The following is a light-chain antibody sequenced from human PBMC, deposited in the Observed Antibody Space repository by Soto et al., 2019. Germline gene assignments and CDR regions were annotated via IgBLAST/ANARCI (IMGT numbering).Light chain of an antibody. CDR1: KLGDKY. CDR2: QDS. J-gene: IGLJ2*01. V-gene: IGLV3-1*01. CDR3: QAWDSSTVV. Sequence: SYELTKPPSVSVSPGLTASITCSGDKLGDKYACWYQQKPGQSPVLVIYQDSKRPSGIPERFSGSNSGNTATLTISGTQAMDEADYYCQAWDSSTVVFGGGTKLTVL.